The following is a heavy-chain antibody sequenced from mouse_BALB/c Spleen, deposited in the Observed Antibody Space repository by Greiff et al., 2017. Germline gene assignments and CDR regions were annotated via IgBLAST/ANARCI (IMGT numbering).Heavy chain of an antibody. CDR1: GYTFTSYW. V-gene: IGHV1S22*01. CDR2: IYPGSGST. J-gene: IGHJ4*01. D-gene: IGHD1-1*01. Sequence: LKQPGSELVRPGASVKLSCKASGYTFTSYWMHWVKQRPGQGLEWIGNIYPGSGSTNYDEKFKSKATLTVDTSSSTAYMQLSSLTSEDSAVYYCTRSSSYDVDYWGQGTSVTVSS. CDR3: TRSSSYDVDY.